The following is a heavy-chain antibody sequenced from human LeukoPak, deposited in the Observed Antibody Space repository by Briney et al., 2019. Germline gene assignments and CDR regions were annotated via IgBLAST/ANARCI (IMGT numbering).Heavy chain of an antibody. J-gene: IGHJ4*02. D-gene: IGHD3-10*01. CDR1: GGSISSGDYY. Sequence: SETLSLTCTVSGGSISSGDYYWSWIRQHPGKGLEWIGYISYSGSTYYNPSLKSRVTISVDTSKNQFSLKLSSVTAADTAVYYCAREGGSGIYYKTNYFEYWGQGTLVTVSS. CDR2: ISYSGST. CDR3: AREGGSGIYYKTNYFEY. V-gene: IGHV4-31*03.